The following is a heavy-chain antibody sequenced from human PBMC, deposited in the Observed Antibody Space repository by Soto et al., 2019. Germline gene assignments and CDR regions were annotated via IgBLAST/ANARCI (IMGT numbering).Heavy chain of an antibody. V-gene: IGHV4-34*01. CDR1: GGSFSVYY. Sequence: SETLSLTCAVYGGSFSVYYWSWIRQPPGKGLEWIGEINHSGSTNYNPSLKSRVTISVDTSKNQFSLKLSSVTAADTAVYYCARGWGRFDYWGQGTLVTVSS. CDR3: ARGWGRFDY. J-gene: IGHJ4*02. D-gene: IGHD7-27*01. CDR2: INHSGST.